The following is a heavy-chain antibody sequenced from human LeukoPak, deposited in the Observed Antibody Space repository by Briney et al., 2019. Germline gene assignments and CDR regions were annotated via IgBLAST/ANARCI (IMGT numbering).Heavy chain of an antibody. CDR1: GGSISSSSYY. D-gene: IGHD3-22*01. CDR2: IKEDGSGK. Sequence: ETLSLTCTVSGGSISSSSYYWGWIRQPPGKGLECVANIKEDGSGKNYVDYVKGRFTISRDNAKNSLYLQMNSLRAEDTALYYCAKGALYDSSGSNFDYWGQGTLVTVSS. CDR3: AKGALYDSSGSNFDY. V-gene: IGHV3-7*03. J-gene: IGHJ4*02.